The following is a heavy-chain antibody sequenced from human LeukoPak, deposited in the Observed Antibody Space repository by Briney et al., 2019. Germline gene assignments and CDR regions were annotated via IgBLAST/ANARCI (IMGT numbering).Heavy chain of an antibody. D-gene: IGHD2-15*01. J-gene: IGHJ4*02. CDR1: GYTFTSYG. CDR3: ARDGYCSGGSCYHEIIDY. Sequence: ASVKVSCKASGYTFTSYGISWVRQAPGQGLEWMGWISAYNGNTNYAQKLQGRVTMTTDTSTSTAYMELRSLRSDDTAVCYCARDGYCSGGSCYHEIIDYWGQGTLVTVSS. V-gene: IGHV1-18*01. CDR2: ISAYNGNT.